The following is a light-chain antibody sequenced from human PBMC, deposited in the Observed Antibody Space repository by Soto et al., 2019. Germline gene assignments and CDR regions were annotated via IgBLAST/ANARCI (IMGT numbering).Light chain of an antibody. J-gene: IGLJ2*01. Sequence: QSALTQPASVSGSPGQSITISCTGTSSDVGGYNYVSWYQQHPGKAPKLMIYDVSNRPSGVSDRFSGSKSGNTASLTISGLQAEDEADYYCCSYTSSSTLGFGGGTKLTVL. CDR3: CSYTSSSTLG. CDR1: SSDVGGYNY. CDR2: DVS. V-gene: IGLV2-14*03.